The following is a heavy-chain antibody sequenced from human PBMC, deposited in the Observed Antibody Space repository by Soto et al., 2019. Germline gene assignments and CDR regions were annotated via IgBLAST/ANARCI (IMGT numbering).Heavy chain of an antibody. V-gene: IGHV4-30-2*01. CDR1: GGSISSGCYS. J-gene: IGHJ4*02. CDR2: LYHSGST. D-gene: IGHD3-22*01. Sequence: SETLSLTCAVSGGSISSGCYSWSWIRQPPGKGLEWIGYLYHSGSTYYNPSLKSRVTISVDRSTNQFSLKLSSVTAADTAVYYCARAPARYYYDSSGYYYGDYFDYWGQGTLVTVSS. CDR3: ARAPARYYYDSSGYYYGDYFDY.